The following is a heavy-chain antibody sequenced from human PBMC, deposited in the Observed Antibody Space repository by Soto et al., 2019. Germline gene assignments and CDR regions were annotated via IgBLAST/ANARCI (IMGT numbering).Heavy chain of an antibody. CDR3: AKDGSSWGFDY. Sequence: QVLLVESGGGVVQPGRSLRLSCAASGFTFSSYGMHWVRQAPGEGLEWVAVISYDGSNKYYADSVKGRFTISRDNSKNTLYLQMNSLRAEDTAVYYCAKDGSSWGFDYWGQGTLVTVSS. CDR1: GFTFSSYG. CDR2: ISYDGSNK. D-gene: IGHD6-13*01. V-gene: IGHV3-30*18. J-gene: IGHJ4*02.